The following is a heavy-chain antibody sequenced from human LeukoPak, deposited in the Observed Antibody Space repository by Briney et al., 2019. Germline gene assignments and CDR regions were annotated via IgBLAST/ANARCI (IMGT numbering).Heavy chain of an antibody. D-gene: IGHD3-10*02. V-gene: IGHV3-33*01. CDR2: IWHDGSHK. CDR3: ERGICCSGSYPDF. J-gene: IGHJ4*02. Sequence: GRSLSLSCAPSGFALNTYAMHWVRQAPGQGLEWVALIWHDGSHKFHSNSVWGQFTISRDNSKNTRSLQMDNLGAYDTAVDYYERGICCSGSYPDFWGQGTLVTVSS. CDR1: GFALNTYA.